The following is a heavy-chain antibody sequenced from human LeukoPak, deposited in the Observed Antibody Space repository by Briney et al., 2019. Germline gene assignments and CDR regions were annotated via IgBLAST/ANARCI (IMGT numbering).Heavy chain of an antibody. CDR3: AREVSGAHPY. D-gene: IGHD1-26*01. CDR1: GFTFSDAW. V-gene: IGHV3-15*01. Sequence: PGGSLRLSCAASGFTFSDAWMTWLRQAPGKELEWVGLIKSGTNGGTTHYAAPVKGRFTLSRDDSKSTLFLQMNSLKTEDTAVYYCAREVSGAHPYWGQGTLVTVSS. CDR2: IKSGTNGGTT. J-gene: IGHJ4*02.